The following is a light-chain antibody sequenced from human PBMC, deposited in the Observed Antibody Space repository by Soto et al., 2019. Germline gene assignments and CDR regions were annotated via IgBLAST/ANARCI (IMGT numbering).Light chain of an antibody. V-gene: IGKV3-11*01. CDR1: QAVNTR. CDR3: NQRQSWPRT. J-gene: IGKJ1*01. CDR2: LTS. Sequence: EIVLTQSPATLSSFPGYRFTISCRASQAVNTRLAWYQHKPGQAPRLLIYLTSNRAAGIPARFSASGSGTDFTLTISDVQPEDFGLYYCNQRQSWPRTFGQGTTGDIK.